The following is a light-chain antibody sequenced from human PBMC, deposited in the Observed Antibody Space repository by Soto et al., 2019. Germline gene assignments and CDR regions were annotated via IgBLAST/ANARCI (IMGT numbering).Light chain of an antibody. V-gene: IGKV3D-15*01. CDR2: SAS. Sequence: EIVMMQTPATLSVSPGERGSVSCRASQSVSSTLAWYQQKPGQATRLLIHSASTRDPGIPDRLSASGAGTDVTLTISRLESEDSAVYYCQQYSDSPRTFGPGTKVDIK. J-gene: IGKJ3*01. CDR3: QQYSDSPRT. CDR1: QSVSST.